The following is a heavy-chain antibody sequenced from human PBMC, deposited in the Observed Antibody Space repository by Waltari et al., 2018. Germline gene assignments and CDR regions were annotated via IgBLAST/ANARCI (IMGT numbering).Heavy chain of an antibody. CDR3: ARRSPPRYYDSSGYYYFDY. V-gene: IGHV4-34*01. Sequence: QVQLQQWGAGLLKPSETLSLTCAVYGGSFSGYYWSWIRQPPGKGLEWIGEINHSGSTNYNPSLKSRVTISVDTSKNQFSLKLSSVTAADTAVYYCARRSPPRYYDSSGYYYFDYWGQGTLVTVSS. D-gene: IGHD3-22*01. CDR1: GGSFSGYY. CDR2: INHSGST. J-gene: IGHJ4*02.